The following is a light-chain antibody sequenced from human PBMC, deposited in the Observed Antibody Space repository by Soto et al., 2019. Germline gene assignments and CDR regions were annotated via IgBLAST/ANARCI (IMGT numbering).Light chain of an antibody. CDR3: HHRNKRPFS. CDR2: DAS. Sequence: EIVLTQSPATLSLSPGERATLSCRASQSVNTYLAWYQQIPGQAPRLLIYDASNRATGIPARFSGSGSGTDFTLTISSLEPEYFAVYYCHHRNKRPFSCGPGTKVDI. J-gene: IGKJ3*01. CDR1: QSVNTY. V-gene: IGKV3-11*01.